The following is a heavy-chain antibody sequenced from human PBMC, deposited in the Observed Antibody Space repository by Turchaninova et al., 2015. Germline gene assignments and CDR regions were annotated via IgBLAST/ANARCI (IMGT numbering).Heavy chain of an antibody. CDR3: ARERWASGFDI. CDR2: IYYSGRT. V-gene: IGHV4-39*07. CDR1: GYSISSSSYY. Sequence: QVPLQESGPGLVKPSETLSLTCTVSGYSISSSSYYWGWLRPPTGKGLEWIGSIYYSGRTYDNPSLKSRVSISLDTSKNQFSLKLSSVTAADTALYYCARERWASGFDIWGQGTMVTVSS. J-gene: IGHJ3*02. D-gene: IGHD5-24*01.